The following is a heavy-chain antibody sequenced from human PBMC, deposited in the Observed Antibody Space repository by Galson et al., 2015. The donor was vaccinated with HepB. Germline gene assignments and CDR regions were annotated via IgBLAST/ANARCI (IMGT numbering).Heavy chain of an antibody. CDR1: GFTFTSSA. CDR2: ISVCSGNT. D-gene: IGHD3-22*01. J-gene: IGHJ4*02. CDR3: AAESYDSSGYYFGVDF. Sequence: SVKVSCKASGFTFTSSAVQWVRQARGQRLEWIGRISVCSGNTNYAQKFQERVTITRDMSTSTAYMELSSLRSEDTAVYYCAAESYDSSGYYFGVDFWGQGTMVTVSS. V-gene: IGHV1-58*01.